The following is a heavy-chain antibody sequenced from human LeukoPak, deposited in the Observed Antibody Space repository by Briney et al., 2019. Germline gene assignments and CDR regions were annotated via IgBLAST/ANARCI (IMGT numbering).Heavy chain of an antibody. J-gene: IGHJ4*02. V-gene: IGHV3-23*01. CDR2: ITPSGDGT. Sequence: GGSLRLSCAASGFTFSSYAMSWVRQAPGKGLEWVSSITPSGDGTYYAASVKGRFTISRDNSKNTLYLQMDSLRADDTAKYYCAKDSPVATWWGQGTLVTVSS. CDR3: AKDSPVATW. CDR1: GFTFSSYA. D-gene: IGHD1-26*01.